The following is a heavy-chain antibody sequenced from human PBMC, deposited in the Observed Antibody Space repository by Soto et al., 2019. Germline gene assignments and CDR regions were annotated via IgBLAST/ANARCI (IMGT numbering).Heavy chain of an antibody. Sequence: EVRLLESGGGLVQPGGSLRLSCAASGFTFSNYVMTWVRQAPGKGLEWVSTISGSGGSTYYADSVKGRFTISRDNSQETVYLQMNSLAADDTAAYYCAKATSGRYYSEEYLQHWGQGTLVTVSS. J-gene: IGHJ1*01. D-gene: IGHD1-26*01. CDR1: GFTFSNYV. CDR2: ISGSGGST. V-gene: IGHV3-23*01. CDR3: AKATSGRYYSEEYLQH.